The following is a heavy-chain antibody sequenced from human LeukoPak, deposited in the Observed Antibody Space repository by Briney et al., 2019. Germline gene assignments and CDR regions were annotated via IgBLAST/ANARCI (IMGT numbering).Heavy chain of an antibody. CDR3: AKDRQDYGAF. V-gene: IGHV3-30*02. Sequence: GGSLRLSCAASGFTFSSYGFHWVRQAPGKGLEWVAFIRYDGIHEFYADSVKGRFTISRDNSKNTLFLQMNSLRVEDAAVYYCAKDRQDYGAFWGQGALVTVSS. CDR2: IRYDGIHE. D-gene: IGHD4/OR15-4a*01. J-gene: IGHJ4*02. CDR1: GFTFSSYG.